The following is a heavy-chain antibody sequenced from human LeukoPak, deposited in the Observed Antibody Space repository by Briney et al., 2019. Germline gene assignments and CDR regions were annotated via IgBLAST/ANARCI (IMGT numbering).Heavy chain of an antibody. CDR2: IFWNDVK. J-gene: IGHJ4*02. CDR1: GFSLSTRGVD. Sequence: SGPTLVNPTQTLXLTCTFSGFSLSTRGVDEGWVRQPPGKALEWLAVIFWNDVKHYSPSLMSRLTISKDTSKAQVVLTLTNVDPMDTATYFCARFLQTGTYRFDYWGQGTLVTVSS. V-gene: IGHV2-5*01. CDR3: ARFLQTGTYRFDY. D-gene: IGHD1-7*01.